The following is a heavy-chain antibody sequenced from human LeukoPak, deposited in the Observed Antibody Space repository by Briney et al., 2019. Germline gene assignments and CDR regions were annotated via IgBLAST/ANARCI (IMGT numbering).Heavy chain of an antibody. CDR2: FNGDESNT. J-gene: IGHJ4*02. CDR1: GFTLSSYW. V-gene: IGHV3-74*01. CDR3: ARDRGERPFDY. Sequence: PGGSLRLSCVASGFTLSSYWIHWFRQTPGKGLVWVARFNGDESNTVYAGSVKGRFTISRDNVKNTLFMQMNSLRAEDTAVYYCARDRGERPFDYWGQGTLVTVSS. D-gene: IGHD1-1*01.